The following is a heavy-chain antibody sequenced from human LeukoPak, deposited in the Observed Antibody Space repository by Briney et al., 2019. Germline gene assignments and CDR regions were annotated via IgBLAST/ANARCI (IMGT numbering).Heavy chain of an antibody. CDR3: AKASYSSGYYYSD. CDR1: GFTFDDYA. Sequence: GGSLRRSCAASGFTFDDYAMHWVRQAPGKGLEWVSGISWNSGSIGYADSVKGRFTISRDNAKNSLYLQMNSLRAEDTALYYCAKASYSSGYYYSDWGQGTLVTVSS. V-gene: IGHV3-9*01. J-gene: IGHJ4*02. D-gene: IGHD3-22*01. CDR2: ISWNSGSI.